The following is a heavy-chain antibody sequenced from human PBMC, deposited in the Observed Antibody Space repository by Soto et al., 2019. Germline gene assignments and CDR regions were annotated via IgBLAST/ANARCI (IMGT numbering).Heavy chain of an antibody. J-gene: IGHJ3*02. D-gene: IGHD1-7*01. V-gene: IGHV1-69*13. CDR2: IIPIFGTA. Sequence: ASVKVSCKASGGTFSSYAISWVRQAPGQGLEWMGGIIPIFGTANYAQKFQGRVTITADESTSTAYMELSSLRSEDTAVYYCARDIQGTGTTRRGAFDIWGQGTMVTVSS. CDR3: ARDIQGTGTTRRGAFDI. CDR1: GGTFSSYA.